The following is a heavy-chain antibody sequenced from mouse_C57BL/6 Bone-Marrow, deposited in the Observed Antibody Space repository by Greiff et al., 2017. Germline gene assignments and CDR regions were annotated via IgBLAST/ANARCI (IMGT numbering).Heavy chain of an antibody. CDR2: IDPSDSYT. CDR3: ARKGSFAY. V-gene: IGHV1-59*01. Sequence: QVQLQQPGAELVRPGTSVKLSCKASGYTFTSYWMHWVKQRPGQGLEWIGVIDPSDSYTNYNQKFKGKATLTVDTSSSTAYMQLSSLTAEDSAVYYGARKGSFAYWGQGTLVTVSA. CDR1: GYTFTSYW. J-gene: IGHJ3*01.